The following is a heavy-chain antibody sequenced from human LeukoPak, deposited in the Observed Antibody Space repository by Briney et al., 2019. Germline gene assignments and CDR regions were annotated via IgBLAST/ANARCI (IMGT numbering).Heavy chain of an antibody. V-gene: IGHV1-18*01. Sequence: ASVKVSCKASGYTFTSYGISWVRQAPGQGLEWMGWISAYNGNTNYAQKLQGRVTMTTDTSTSTAYMELRSLRSDDTAVYYCARGNRGDDFWSGYSPSYYYYGMDVWGQGTTVTVSS. D-gene: IGHD3-3*01. CDR3: ARGNRGDDFWSGYSPSYYYYGMDV. J-gene: IGHJ6*02. CDR2: ISAYNGNT. CDR1: GYTFTSYG.